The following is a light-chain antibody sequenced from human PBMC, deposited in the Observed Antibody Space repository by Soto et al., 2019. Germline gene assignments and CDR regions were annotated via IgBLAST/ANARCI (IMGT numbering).Light chain of an antibody. CDR2: EVS. CDR3: SSYAVSNNLDVV. V-gene: IGLV2-8*01. Sequence: QSALTQPPSASGSPGQSVTISCTGTSSDVGGYNYVSWYQQHPGKAPKLMIYEVSKRPSGVPDRFSGSKSGNTASLTVCGLQAEDEADYYCSSYAVSNNLDVVFGGGTKLTVL. CDR1: SSDVGGYNY. J-gene: IGLJ2*01.